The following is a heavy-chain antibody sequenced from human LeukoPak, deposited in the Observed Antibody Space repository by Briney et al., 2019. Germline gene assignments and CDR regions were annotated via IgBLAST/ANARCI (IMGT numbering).Heavy chain of an antibody. Sequence: GGSLRLSCVASGLNVGSNYMTWVRQAPGKGLEWVSIIYSDGTIYYADSVKGRFSVSRDRSKSMWYLQMNDLRAEDSALYYCARRGSGGYWDDNWGQGTLVTVSS. CDR3: ARRGSGGYWDDN. J-gene: IGHJ4*02. CDR2: IYSDGTI. CDR1: GLNVGSNY. D-gene: IGHD3-22*01. V-gene: IGHV3-66*01.